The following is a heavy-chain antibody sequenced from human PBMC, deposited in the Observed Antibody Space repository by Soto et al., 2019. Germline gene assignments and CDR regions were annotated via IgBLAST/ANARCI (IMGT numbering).Heavy chain of an antibody. D-gene: IGHD4-17*01. J-gene: IGHJ1*01. V-gene: IGHV4-31*03. CDR3: ATVTADYGDQTMSQH. CDR1: GGSISSGGYY. CDR2: IYYSGST. Sequence: QVQLQESGPGLVKPSQTLSLTCTVSGGSISSGGYYWSWIRQHPGKGLEWIGYIYYSGSTYYNPSPKSRGTISVDTSKHQFSRKLSSVTAADTAVYYCATVTADYGDQTMSQHWGQGTLVTVSS.